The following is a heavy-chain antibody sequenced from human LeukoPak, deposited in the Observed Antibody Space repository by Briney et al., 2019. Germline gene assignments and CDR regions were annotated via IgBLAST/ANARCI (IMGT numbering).Heavy chain of an antibody. V-gene: IGHV4-39*01. J-gene: IGHJ3*01. Sequence: PSETLSLTCSVSGVSIYSSTYYWAWIRQPPGKGLEFIGSIYYNEDTFHNPSLKSRLTISADTSANLFSLRLTSVTAADTATYYCARQLAAGNDGFDVWGQGAVVTVSS. D-gene: IGHD2-15*01. CDR2: IYYNEDT. CDR1: GVSIYSSTYY. CDR3: ARQLAAGNDGFDV.